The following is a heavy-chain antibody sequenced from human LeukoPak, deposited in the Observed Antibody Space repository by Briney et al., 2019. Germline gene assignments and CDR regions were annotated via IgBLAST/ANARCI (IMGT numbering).Heavy chain of an antibody. CDR1: GYTFTKHG. CDR3: ARAHYGDYPEYYFDY. J-gene: IGHJ4*02. CDR2: ISAYNGHT. D-gene: IGHD4-17*01. Sequence: ASVKVSCKASGYTFTKHGIGWLRQAPGQGLEWLGWISAYNGHTSYTEKVQDRLTMTTDTSTSTAYMELRNLRSDDTAVYYCARAHYGDYPEYYFDYWGQATLVTVSS. V-gene: IGHV1-18*01.